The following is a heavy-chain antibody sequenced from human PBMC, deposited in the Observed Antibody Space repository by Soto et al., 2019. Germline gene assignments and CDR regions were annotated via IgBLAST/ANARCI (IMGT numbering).Heavy chain of an antibody. CDR3: ARTAYYDSSGYYTTYYYYGMDV. CDR1: GFSLSTSGIC. Sequence: SGPTLVNPTQTLTLTCTFSGFSLSTSGICMSWNRQPPGKALEWLALIDWYDDKYYSTSLKTRLTISKDTSKNQVVLTMTNMDPVDTATFYCARTAYYDSSGYYTTYYYYGMDVWGQGTTVTVSS. V-gene: IGHV2-70*01. CDR2: IDWYDDK. J-gene: IGHJ6*02. D-gene: IGHD3-22*01.